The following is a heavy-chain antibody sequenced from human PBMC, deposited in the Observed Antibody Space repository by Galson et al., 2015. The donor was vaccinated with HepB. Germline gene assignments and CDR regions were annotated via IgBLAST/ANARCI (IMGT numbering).Heavy chain of an antibody. V-gene: IGHV1-8*01. D-gene: IGHD7-27*01. CDR3: ARAPRGANTGVY. CDR2: MNPNSGNT. CDR1: GYTFTSYD. Sequence: SVKVSCKASGYTFTSYDINWVRQATGQGLEWMGWMNPNSGNTGYAQKFQGRVTMTRNTSIGTAYMELSSLRSEDTAVYYCARAPRGANTGVYWGQGTLLTVSS. J-gene: IGHJ4*02.